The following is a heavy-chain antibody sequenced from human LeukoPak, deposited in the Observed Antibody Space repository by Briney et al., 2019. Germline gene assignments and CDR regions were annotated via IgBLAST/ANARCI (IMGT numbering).Heavy chain of an antibody. CDR3: AKIAYCGGDCYPGYYFDY. Sequence: HPGGSLRLSCAASGFTFSSYAMSWVRQAPGKGLEWVSAISGSGGSTYYADSVKGRFTISRDNSKNTLYLQMNSLRAEDTAVYYCAKIAYCGGDCYPGYYFDYWGQGTLVTVSS. CDR1: GFTFSSYA. D-gene: IGHD2-21*02. CDR2: ISGSGGST. J-gene: IGHJ4*02. V-gene: IGHV3-23*01.